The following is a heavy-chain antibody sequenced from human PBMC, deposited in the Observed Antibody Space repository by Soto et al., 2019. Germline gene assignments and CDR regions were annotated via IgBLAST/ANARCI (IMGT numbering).Heavy chain of an antibody. Sequence: EVQLVESGGGLVQPGGSLRLSCAASGFTFSSYEMNWVRQAPGKGLEWVSYISSSGSTLYYADSVKGRFTISRDNAKNSLYLQMNSLRAEDTAVYYCASGLQGSSWYYCDYWGQGTLVTVSS. V-gene: IGHV3-48*03. CDR1: GFTFSSYE. CDR3: ASGLQGSSWYYCDY. D-gene: IGHD6-13*01. J-gene: IGHJ4*02. CDR2: ISSSGSTL.